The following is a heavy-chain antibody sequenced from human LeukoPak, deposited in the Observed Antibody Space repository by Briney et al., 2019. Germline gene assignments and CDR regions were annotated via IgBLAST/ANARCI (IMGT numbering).Heavy chain of an antibody. J-gene: IGHJ5*02. CDR1: GFTFDDYA. Sequence: GGSLRLSCAASGFTFDDYAMHWVRQVPGKGLEWVSGISWNSGSTGYAGSVKGRFTMSRDNTKNSLYLQMNSLTPDDTALYYFVRGNFGPAQWFDPWGQGTLVTVSS. CDR2: ISWNSGST. CDR3: VRGNFGPAQWFDP. D-gene: IGHD3/OR15-3a*01. V-gene: IGHV3-9*01.